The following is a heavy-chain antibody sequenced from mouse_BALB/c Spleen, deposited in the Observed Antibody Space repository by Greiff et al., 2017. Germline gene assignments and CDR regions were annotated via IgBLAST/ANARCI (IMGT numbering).Heavy chain of an antibody. V-gene: IGHV5-12-2*01. CDR3: ARQGITTGRDY. D-gene: IGHD2-4*01. J-gene: IGHJ4*01. CDR2: ISNGGGST. CDR1: GFTFSSYT. Sequence: VQLKESGGGLVQPGGSLKLSCAASGFTFSSYTMSWVRQTPEKRLEWVAYISNGGGSTYYPDTVKGRFTISRDNAKNTLYLQMSSLKSEDTAMYYCARQGITTGRDYWGQGTSVTVSS.